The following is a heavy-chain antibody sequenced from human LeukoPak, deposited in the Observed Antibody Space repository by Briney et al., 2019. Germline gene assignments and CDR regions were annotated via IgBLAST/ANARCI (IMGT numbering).Heavy chain of an antibody. CDR3: ARVPDNSYGSSFDY. D-gene: IGHD5-18*01. CDR1: GFTFSGYW. CDR2: ISYDGSNK. V-gene: IGHV3-30*03. J-gene: IGHJ4*02. Sequence: GGSLRLSCAASGFTFSGYWMHWVRQAPGKGLEWVAVISYDGSNKYYADSVKGRFTISRDNSKNTLYLQMNSLRAEDTAVYYCARVPDNSYGSSFDYWGQGTLVTVSS.